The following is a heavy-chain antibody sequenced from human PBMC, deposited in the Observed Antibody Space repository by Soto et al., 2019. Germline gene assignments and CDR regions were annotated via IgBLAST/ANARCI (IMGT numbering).Heavy chain of an antibody. CDR1: GYTFTSYD. CDR2: MNPNSGNT. CDR3: AGRYYYDSSGYLEFDP. Sequence: ASVKVSCKASGYTFTSYDINWVRQATGQGLEWMGWMNPNSGNTGYAQKFQGRVTMTRNTSISTAYMELSSLRSEDTAVYYCAGRYYYDSSGYLEFDPWGQGTLVTGLL. J-gene: IGHJ5*02. D-gene: IGHD3-22*01. V-gene: IGHV1-8*01.